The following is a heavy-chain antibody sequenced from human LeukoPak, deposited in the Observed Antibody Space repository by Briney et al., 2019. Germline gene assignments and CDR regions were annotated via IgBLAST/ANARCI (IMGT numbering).Heavy chain of an antibody. CDR2: IRSSSSTI. V-gene: IGHV3-48*04. CDR3: ARESDYYYDSLDAFDI. Sequence: GGSLRLSCAASGFTFSSYSMNWVRQAPGKGLEWVSYIRSSSSTIYYADSVKGRFTISRDNAKNSLYLQMNSLRAEDTAVYYCARESDYYYDSLDAFDIWGQGTMVTVSS. D-gene: IGHD3-22*01. J-gene: IGHJ3*02. CDR1: GFTFSSYS.